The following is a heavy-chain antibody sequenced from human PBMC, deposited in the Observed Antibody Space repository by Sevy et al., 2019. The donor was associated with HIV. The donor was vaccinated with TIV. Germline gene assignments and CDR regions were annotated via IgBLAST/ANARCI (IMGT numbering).Heavy chain of an antibody. CDR2: ISTSTSTTTI. J-gene: IGHJ4*02. D-gene: IGHD1-26*01. CDR1: GFTFNDYN. CDR3: ARGGSYFPY. Sequence: GGSLRLSCAASGFTFNDYNLSWIRQAPGKGLEWVSYISTSTSTTTIYYADSVKGRFTISRDNAKNSIYLQMNSLRVDDTAVYYCARGGSYFPYWGQGTLVTVSS. V-gene: IGHV3-11*01.